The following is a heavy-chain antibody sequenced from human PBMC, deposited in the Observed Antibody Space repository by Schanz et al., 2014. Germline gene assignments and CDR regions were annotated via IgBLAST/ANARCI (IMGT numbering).Heavy chain of an antibody. V-gene: IGHV3-11*04. CDR2: IPWNGAAI. J-gene: IGHJ1*01. CDR1: GFSVGNKY. D-gene: IGHD5-12*01. CDR3: PAPVYSIDGLDLEPTNAYF. Sequence: CAASGFSVGNKYMNWVRQAPGKGLEWVSNIPWNGAAIGYAGSVRGRFTISRDNAKSSLFLQMNSLTVQYPAVYYCPAPVYSIDGLDLEPTNAYF.